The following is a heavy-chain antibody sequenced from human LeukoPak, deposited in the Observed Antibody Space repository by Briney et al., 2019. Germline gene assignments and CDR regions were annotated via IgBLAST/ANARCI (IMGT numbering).Heavy chain of an antibody. Sequence: SETLSLTCTVSGGSISSGDYYWSWIRQPPGKGLEWIGYIYYSGSTYYNPSLKSRVTISVDTSKNQFSLKLSSVTAADTAVYYCARGGGIYYDSGGYYAPNYFDYWGQGTLVTVSS. CDR1: GGSISSGDYY. CDR3: ARGGGIYYDSGGYYAPNYFDY. J-gene: IGHJ4*02. D-gene: IGHD3-22*01. CDR2: IYYSGST. V-gene: IGHV4-30-4*01.